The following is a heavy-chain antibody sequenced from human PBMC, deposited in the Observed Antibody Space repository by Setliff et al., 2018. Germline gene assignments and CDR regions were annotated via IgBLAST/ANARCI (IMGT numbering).Heavy chain of an antibody. V-gene: IGHV4-34*01. Sequence: PSETLSLTCAVYGGSFSGYYWSWIRQPPGKGLEWIGEINHSGSTNYNPSLKSRVTISVDTSKNQFSLKLSSVTAADTAAYYCARGGVQRWLQSHYFDYWGQGTLVTVSS. J-gene: IGHJ4*02. D-gene: IGHD5-12*01. CDR2: INHSGST. CDR1: GGSFSGYY. CDR3: ARGGVQRWLQSHYFDY.